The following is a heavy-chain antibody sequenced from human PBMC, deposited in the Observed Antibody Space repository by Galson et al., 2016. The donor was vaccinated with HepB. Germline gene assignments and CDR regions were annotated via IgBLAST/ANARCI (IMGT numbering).Heavy chain of an antibody. V-gene: IGHV3-30-3*01. Sequence: SLRLSCAASGFTFSSYAMHWVRQAPGQGLQWVAVLSFDRNKTYYADSVKGRFTISRDNSKNTLHLQMNSLRAEDTALYYCARDRKVQLWLHPPYYGMDVWGRGTTVTVSS. D-gene: IGHD5-18*01. CDR1: GFTFSSYA. CDR3: ARDRKVQLWLHPPYYGMDV. CDR2: LSFDRNKT. J-gene: IGHJ6*02.